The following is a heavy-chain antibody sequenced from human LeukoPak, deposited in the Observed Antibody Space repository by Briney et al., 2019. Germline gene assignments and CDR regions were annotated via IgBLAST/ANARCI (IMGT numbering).Heavy chain of an antibody. Sequence: PGGSLRLSCAASGFTFSSYAMSWVRQAPGKGLEWVSAISGSGGSTYYADSVKGRFTISRDNSKNTLYLQMNSLRAEDTAVYYCAKAQTYYDFWSGYPPPHYYYGMDVWGQGTTVTVSS. CDR1: GFTFSSYA. CDR2: ISGSGGST. D-gene: IGHD3-3*01. CDR3: AKAQTYYDFWSGYPPPHYYYGMDV. J-gene: IGHJ6*02. V-gene: IGHV3-23*01.